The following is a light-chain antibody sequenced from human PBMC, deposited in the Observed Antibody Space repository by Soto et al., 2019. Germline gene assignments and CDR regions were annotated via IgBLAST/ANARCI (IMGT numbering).Light chain of an antibody. CDR3: QLYGSSPRT. V-gene: IGKV3-20*01. Sequence: IGLTQSPGTVSLSPGERATLSCRASQSVSSSYLAWYQQKPGQAPRLLIYGASSRATGIPDRFSGSGSGTDFTLTISRLEPEDFAVYYCQLYGSSPRTFGQGTKVDI. J-gene: IGKJ1*01. CDR1: QSVSSSY. CDR2: GAS.